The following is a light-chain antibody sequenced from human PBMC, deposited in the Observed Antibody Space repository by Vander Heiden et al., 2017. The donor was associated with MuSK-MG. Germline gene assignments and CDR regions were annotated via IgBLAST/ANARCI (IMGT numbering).Light chain of an antibody. J-gene: IGKJ4*01. Sequence: IQLTHSPSSLSASVGDRATITCRSRQNIRTYLNWYQQKPGKAPKLLIFAASNLQSGVPSTFSGSGSGTDFTLTISGLQADDVAAYYCQQSHSSPLTFGGGTKVEMK. CDR3: QQSHSSPLT. CDR1: QNIRTY. CDR2: AAS. V-gene: IGKV1-39*01.